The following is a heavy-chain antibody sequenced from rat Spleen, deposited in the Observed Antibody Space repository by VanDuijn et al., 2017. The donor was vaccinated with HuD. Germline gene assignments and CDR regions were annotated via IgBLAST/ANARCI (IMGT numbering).Heavy chain of an antibody. V-gene: IGHV5-29*01. CDR3: ARRHYGYTDYFDY. CDR2: ISYGDTSGHSST. CDR1: GFTFSDYY. D-gene: IGHD1-9*01. Sequence: EVQLVESGGGLVQPGRSLKLSCAASGFTFSDYYMAWVRQAPTKGLEWVATISYGDTSGHSSTYYRNSVKGRFTISRDIAKSTLSLQMDSLRSEDTATYYCARRHYGYTDYFDYWGQGVMVTVSS. J-gene: IGHJ2*01.